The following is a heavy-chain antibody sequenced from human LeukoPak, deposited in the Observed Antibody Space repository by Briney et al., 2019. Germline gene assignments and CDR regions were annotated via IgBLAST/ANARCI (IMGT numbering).Heavy chain of an antibody. CDR2: ISWNSGSI. J-gene: IGHJ4*02. CDR3: LRDLNWSLDQ. CDR1: GFTFDDYA. D-gene: IGHD1-20*01. V-gene: IGHV3-9*01. Sequence: GGSLRLSCAASGFTFDDYAMHWVRQASGKGLEWVSGISWNSGSIGYADSVKGRFTISRDNAKNTLYLQMNSLRAEDTAVYYCLRDLNWSLDQWGQGTLVTVSS.